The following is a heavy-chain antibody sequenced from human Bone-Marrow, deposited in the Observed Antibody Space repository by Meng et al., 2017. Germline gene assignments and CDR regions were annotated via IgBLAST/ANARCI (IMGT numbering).Heavy chain of an antibody. CDR1: GFTFSSYG. CDR3: ARAPYDSSGYSIDDYFDY. CDR2: IWYDGSNK. Sequence: GGSLRLSCAASGFTFSSYGMHWVRQAPGKGLEWVAVIWYDGSNKYYADSVKGRFTIPRDNSKNTLYLQMNSLRAEDTAVYYCARAPYDSSGYSIDDYFDYWGQGTRVTVSS. D-gene: IGHD3-22*01. J-gene: IGHJ4*02. V-gene: IGHV3-33*01.